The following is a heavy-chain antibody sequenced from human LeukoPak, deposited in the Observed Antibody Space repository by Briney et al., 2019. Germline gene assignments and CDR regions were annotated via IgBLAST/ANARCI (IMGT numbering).Heavy chain of an antibody. D-gene: IGHD1-26*01. Sequence: GSLRLSCAASGFTFSSYAMHWVRQAPGKGLEYVSAISSNGGSTYYANSVKGRFTISRDNSKNTLYLQMGSLRAEDMAVYYCARVGVALGAQFDYWGQGTLVTVSS. J-gene: IGHJ4*02. CDR1: GFTFSSYA. CDR3: ARVGVALGAQFDY. CDR2: ISSNGGST. V-gene: IGHV3-64*01.